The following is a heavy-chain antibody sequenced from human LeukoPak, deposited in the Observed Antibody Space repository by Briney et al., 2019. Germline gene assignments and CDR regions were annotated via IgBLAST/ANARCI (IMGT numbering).Heavy chain of an antibody. V-gene: IGHV1-69*06. CDR2: IIPIFGTA. CDR3: ARDPDYGDSGGN. J-gene: IGHJ4*02. D-gene: IGHD4-17*01. Sequence: ASVKVSCKASGGTFSSYAISWVRQAPGQGLEWMGGIIPIFGTANYAQKFQGRVTITADKSTSTAYMELSSLRSEDTAVYYCARDPDYGDSGGNWGQGTLVTVSS. CDR1: GGTFSSYA.